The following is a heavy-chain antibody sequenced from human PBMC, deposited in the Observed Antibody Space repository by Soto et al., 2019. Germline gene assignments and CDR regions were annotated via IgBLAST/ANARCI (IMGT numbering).Heavy chain of an antibody. CDR2: IYYSGST. Sequence: QVQLQESGPGLVKPSQTLSLTCTVSGGSISSGGYYWSWIRQHPGKGLEWIGYIYYSGSTYYNPSLKSRVSISGDRSKNQFSLNLSSVTAADTAVYYCAREATQSGYCSSTSCYRGYSSGSSGGAFDIWGQGTMVTVSS. V-gene: IGHV4-31*03. D-gene: IGHD2-2*02. J-gene: IGHJ3*02. CDR1: GGSISSGGYY. CDR3: AREATQSGYCSSTSCYRGYSSGSSGGAFDI.